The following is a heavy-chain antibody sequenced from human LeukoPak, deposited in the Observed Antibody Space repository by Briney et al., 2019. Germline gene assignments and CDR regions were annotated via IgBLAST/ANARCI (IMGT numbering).Heavy chain of an antibody. Sequence: PSETLSLTCTVSGGSISSSSYYWGWIRQPPGKGLEWIGSIYYSGSTYYNPSLKSRVTISVDTSKNQFSLKLSSVTAADTAVYYCARSGLLWFGGSRVGFDPWGQGTLVTVSS. CDR2: IYYSGST. J-gene: IGHJ5*02. V-gene: IGHV4-39*07. CDR3: ARSGLLWFGGSRVGFDP. D-gene: IGHD3-10*01. CDR1: GGSISSSSYY.